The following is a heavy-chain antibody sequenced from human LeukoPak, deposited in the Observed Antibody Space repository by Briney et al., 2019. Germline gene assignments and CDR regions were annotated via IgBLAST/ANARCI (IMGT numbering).Heavy chain of an antibody. CDR3: ARDFGERSGSYSDY. V-gene: IGHV3-7*01. CDR2: IKQDGSEK. CDR1: GFTFSSYW. J-gene: IGHJ4*02. Sequence: GALRLSCAASGFTFSSYWMSWVRQAPGKGLEWVANIKQDGSEKYYVDSVKGRFTISRDNAKNSLYLQMNSLRAEDTAVYYCARDFGERSGSYSDYWGQGTLVTASS. D-gene: IGHD3-10*01.